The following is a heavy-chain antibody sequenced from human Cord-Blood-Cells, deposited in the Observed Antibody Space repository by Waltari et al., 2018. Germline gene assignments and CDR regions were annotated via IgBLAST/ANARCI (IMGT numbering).Heavy chain of an antibody. Sequence: QVQLVQSGAEVKKPGSSVKVSCKASGGTFSSYAISWVRPAPGQGLEWMGRIIPILGIANYAQKFKGRVTITADKSTSTAYMELGSLRSEDTGVYYCAGDWYSSKGDAFDIWGQGTMVTVSS. D-gene: IGHD6-13*01. CDR1: GGTFSSYA. CDR2: IIPILGIA. CDR3: AGDWYSSKGDAFDI. V-gene: IGHV1-69*09. J-gene: IGHJ3*02.